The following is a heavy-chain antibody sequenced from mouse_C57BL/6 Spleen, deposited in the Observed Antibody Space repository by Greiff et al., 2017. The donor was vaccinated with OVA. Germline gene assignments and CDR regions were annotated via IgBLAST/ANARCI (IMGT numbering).Heavy chain of an antibody. V-gene: IGHV2-2*01. D-gene: IGHD2-3*01. CDR3: ATKGYDGNFDY. Sequence: QLKESGPGLVQPSQSLSITCTVPGFSLTSYGVHWVRQSPGKGLEWLGVIWSGGSTDYNAAFISRLSISKDNYKSQVFFKMNSLQADDTAIYYCATKGYDGNFDYWGQGTTLTVSS. CDR1: GFSLTSYG. CDR2: IWSGGST. J-gene: IGHJ2*01.